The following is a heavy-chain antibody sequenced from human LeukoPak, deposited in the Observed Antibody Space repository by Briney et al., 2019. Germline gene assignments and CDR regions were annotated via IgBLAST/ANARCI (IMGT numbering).Heavy chain of an antibody. V-gene: IGHV4-31*02. J-gene: IGHJ4*02. Sequence: PSETLCLTCTVSGGAISSGGFYWGWIRQHPGKGLECLGYIYHSGSTYYNPSRKGRVTILVNTSKNQFSLKLSFVTAADTAVYFCAREYYEAGGFDYWGQGTMVTVSS. CDR1: GGAISSGGFY. CDR2: IYHSGST. CDR3: AREYYEAGGFDY. D-gene: IGHD3-22*01.